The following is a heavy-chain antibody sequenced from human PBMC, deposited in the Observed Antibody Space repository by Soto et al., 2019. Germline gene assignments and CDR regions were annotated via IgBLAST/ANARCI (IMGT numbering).Heavy chain of an antibody. J-gene: IGHJ3*02. V-gene: IGHV5-51*01. D-gene: IGHD2-21*02. CDR3: ATDTYCGGDCYSAHDAFDI. CDR1: GYSFTSYW. CDR2: IYPGDSDT. Sequence: PGESLKISCKGSGYSFTSYWIGWVRQMPGKGLEWMGIIYPGDSDTRYSPSFQGQVTISADKSISTAYLQWSSLKASDTAMYYCATDTYCGGDCYSAHDAFDIWGQGTMVTVSS.